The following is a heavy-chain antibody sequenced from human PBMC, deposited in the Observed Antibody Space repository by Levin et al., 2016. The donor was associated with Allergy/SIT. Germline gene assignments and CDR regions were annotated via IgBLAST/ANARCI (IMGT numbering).Heavy chain of an antibody. CDR3: ARDPAISNYVYYYYYMDV. Sequence: GESLKISCAASGFTFSSYSMNWVRQAPGKGLEWVSSISSSSSYIYYADSVKGRFTISRDNAKNSLYLQMNSLRAEDTAVYYCARDPAISNYVYYYYYMDVWGKGTTVTVSS. CDR1: GFTFSSYS. J-gene: IGHJ6*03. D-gene: IGHD4-11*01. CDR2: ISSSSSYI. V-gene: IGHV3-21*01.